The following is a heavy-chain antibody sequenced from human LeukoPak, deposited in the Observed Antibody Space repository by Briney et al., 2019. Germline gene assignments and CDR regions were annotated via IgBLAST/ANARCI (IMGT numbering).Heavy chain of an antibody. Sequence: GGSLRLSCAASGFTFSSYAMSWVRQAPGKGLEWVSAISGSGGSTYYADSVKGRFTISRDNSKNTLYLQMNSLRAEDTAVYYCAKYPYRGLPGIAVAGGLWDQGRRLGAFDIWGQGTMVTVSS. D-gene: IGHD6-19*01. J-gene: IGHJ3*02. CDR1: GFTFSSYA. CDR3: AKYPYRGLPGIAVAGGLWDQGRRLGAFDI. CDR2: ISGSGGST. V-gene: IGHV3-23*01.